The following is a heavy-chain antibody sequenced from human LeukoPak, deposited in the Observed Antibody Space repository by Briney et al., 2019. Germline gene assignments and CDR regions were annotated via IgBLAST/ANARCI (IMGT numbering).Heavy chain of an antibody. CDR2: ISYDGSDK. V-gene: IGHV3-30*04. Sequence: GGSLRLSCAASGFTFSSYAMYWVRQAPGKGLEWVAVISYDGSDKFYADSVKGRFTISRDSSKNTLYLQMNSLRPEDTAVYYCARDPYNGCYGDYYYYYMDVWGKGTTVTVSS. D-gene: IGHD1-26*01. CDR3: ARDPYNGCYGDYYYYYMDV. CDR1: GFTFSSYA. J-gene: IGHJ6*03.